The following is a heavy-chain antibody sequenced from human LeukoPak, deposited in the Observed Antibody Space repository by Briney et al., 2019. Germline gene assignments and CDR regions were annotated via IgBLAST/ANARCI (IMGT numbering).Heavy chain of an antibody. CDR2: ISYVGSNN. V-gene: IGHV3-30-3*01. D-gene: IGHD2-15*01. CDR1: GFTFSSYA. CDR3: ARYCSGVSCYSGYDY. J-gene: IGHJ4*02. Sequence: GGSLRLSCAASGFTFSSYAMHWVRQAPGKGLEWVAVISYVGSNNYYADSVKGRFIISRDNSKNTLYLQINSLRAEDTAVYYCARYCSGVSCYSGYDYWGQGTLVTVSS.